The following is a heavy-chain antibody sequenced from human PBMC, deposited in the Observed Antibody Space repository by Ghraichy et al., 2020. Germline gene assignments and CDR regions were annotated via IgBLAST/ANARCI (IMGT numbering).Heavy chain of an antibody. CDR3: ARVAYYYDSSGYYYDKYYYYMDV. CDR1: GFTFSDYY. CDR2: ISSSGSTI. D-gene: IGHD3-22*01. Sequence: LSLTCAASGFTFSDYYMSWIRQAPGKGLEWVSYISSSGSTIYYADSVKGRFTISRDNAKNSLYLQMNSLRAEDTAVYYCARVAYYYDSSGYYYDKYYYYMDVWGKGTTVTVSS. J-gene: IGHJ6*03. V-gene: IGHV3-11*01.